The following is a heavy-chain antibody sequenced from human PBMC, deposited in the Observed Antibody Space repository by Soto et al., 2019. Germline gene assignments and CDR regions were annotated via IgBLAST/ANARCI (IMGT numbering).Heavy chain of an antibody. Sequence: QVQLVESGGGVVQPGRSLRLSCAASGFPVSSYGMHWVRQAPGKGLEWVAVISRAGGTKYYADSVKGRVPISRDNSRNTLFLEMNSLRGDDMAVYYCTGEVASGYWGQGSLVTVS. CDR3: TGEVASGY. J-gene: IGHJ4*02. V-gene: IGHV3-30*03. CDR2: ISRAGGTK. CDR1: GFPVSSYG. D-gene: IGHD2-8*02.